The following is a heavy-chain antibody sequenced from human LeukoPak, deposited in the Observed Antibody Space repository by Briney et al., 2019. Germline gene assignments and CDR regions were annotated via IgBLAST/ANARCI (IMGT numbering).Heavy chain of an antibody. V-gene: IGHV3-48*03. CDR2: ISRSGSTI. CDR1: GFTFSSYE. D-gene: IGHD3-22*01. J-gene: IGHJ6*03. Sequence: GGSLRLSCAASGFTFSSYEMNWVRQAPGKGLEWVSYISRSGSTIYYADSVKGRFSISRDNAKNSLYLQMNSLRAEDTAVYYCARARRYYYDSSGYYYYYYYMDVWGKGTTVTVSS. CDR3: ARARRYYYDSSGYYYYYYYMDV.